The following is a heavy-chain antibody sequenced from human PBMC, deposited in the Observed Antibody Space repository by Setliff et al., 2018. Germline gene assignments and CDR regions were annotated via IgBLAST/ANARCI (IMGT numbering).Heavy chain of an antibody. J-gene: IGHJ6*03. D-gene: IGHD1-26*01. CDR3: ARAPPNRYSGSYEYFYMDV. V-gene: IGHV4-4*08. CDR2: IYASGST. CDR1: GDSMSDSY. Sequence: SETLSLTCTVSGDSMSDSYWIWIRQPPGKGLEWIGYIYASGSTNYNPSLKSRVTLSVDTSKNQFSLKVSSVTAADTAVYYCARAPPNRYSGSYEYFYMDVWGKGTTVTVSS.